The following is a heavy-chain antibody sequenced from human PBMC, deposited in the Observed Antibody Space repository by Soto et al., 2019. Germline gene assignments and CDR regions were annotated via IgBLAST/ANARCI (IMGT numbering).Heavy chain of an antibody. J-gene: IGHJ4*02. Sequence: SETLSLTCAAYGGSFSGYYWSWIRQPPGKGLEWIGYIDYSGSISYNPSLKSRVTISVNTSKNQFSLKLSSVTAADTAVYYCVRDPYYYDSSGYDGYWGQGTLVTVSS. CDR3: VRDPYYYDSSGYDGY. CDR1: GGSFSGYY. V-gene: IGHV4-34*01. D-gene: IGHD3-22*01. CDR2: IDYSGSI.